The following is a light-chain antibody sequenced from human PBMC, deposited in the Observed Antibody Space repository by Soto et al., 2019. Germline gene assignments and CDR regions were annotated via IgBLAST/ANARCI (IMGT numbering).Light chain of an antibody. J-gene: IGKJ1*01. CDR3: QQYGSSGT. V-gene: IGKV3-20*01. Sequence: EIVLTQSPGTLSLSPGQRATLSCGASPGVGSNYLAWYQQKAGQAPRLLLDGTSSRATSIPERFGGSGSGTDFTLTSSRLEAEDFAVYYCQQYGSSGTFGQGTKVDIK. CDR2: GTS. CDR1: PGVGSNY.